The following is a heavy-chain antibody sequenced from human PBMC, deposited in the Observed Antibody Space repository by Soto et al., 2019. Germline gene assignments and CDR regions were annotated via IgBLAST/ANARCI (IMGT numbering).Heavy chain of an antibody. CDR2: INGGDDSK. CDR3: AKDSHWGIISPTHDH. D-gene: IGHD3-10*01. Sequence: EVQLLESGGGLVQPGGSLRLSCAVSGFSFRSSPMSWVRRAPGKGLEWVSGINGGDDSKHYAESVRGRXXXXXDNXXXXXXXXXXXXXXXXXXXYYCAKDSHWGIISPTHDHWGQGTLVTVSS. CDR1: GFSFRSSP. J-gene: IGHJ4*02. V-gene: IGHV3-23*01.